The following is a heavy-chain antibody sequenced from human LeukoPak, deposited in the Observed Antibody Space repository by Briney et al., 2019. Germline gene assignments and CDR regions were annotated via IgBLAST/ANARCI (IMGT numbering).Heavy chain of an antibody. CDR1: GFTFSSYW. CDR2: INHNGYVN. CDR3: ARGGGLDV. Sequence: PGGSLSLSCAASGFTFSSYWMKWPRQAPGKGLEWVASINHNGYVNYYVDSGKGRFTISRDNAKNSLYLQMSNLRAEDTAVYFCARGGGLDVWGQGATVTVSS. J-gene: IGHJ6*02. D-gene: IGHD3-16*01. V-gene: IGHV3-7*03.